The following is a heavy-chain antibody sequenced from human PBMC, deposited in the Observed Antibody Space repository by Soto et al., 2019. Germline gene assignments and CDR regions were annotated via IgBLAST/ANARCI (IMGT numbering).Heavy chain of an antibody. CDR3: ARGYRVVVVTAPFDY. CDR2: ISYDGSNK. J-gene: IGHJ4*02. Sequence: PGGSLRLSCAASGFTFSSYAMHWVRQGPGKGLEWVAVISYDGSNKYYADSVKGRFTISRDNSKNTLYLQMNSLRAEDTAVYYCARGYRVVVVTAPFDYWGQGTLVTVSS. D-gene: IGHD2-21*02. CDR1: GFTFSSYA. V-gene: IGHV3-30-3*01.